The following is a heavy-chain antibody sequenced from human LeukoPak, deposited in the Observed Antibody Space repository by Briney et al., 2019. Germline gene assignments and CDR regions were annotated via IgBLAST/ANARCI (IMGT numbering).Heavy chain of an antibody. CDR1: GFTVSSNY. Sequence: PGGSLRFSCAASGFTVSSNYMSWVRQAPGKGLEWVSVIYSGGSTYYADSVKGRFTISRDNSKNTLYLQMNSLRAEDTAVYYCARSRTTVTYYFDYWGQGTLVTVSS. V-gene: IGHV3-53*01. CDR3: ARSRTTVTYYFDY. J-gene: IGHJ4*02. D-gene: IGHD4-17*01. CDR2: IYSGGST.